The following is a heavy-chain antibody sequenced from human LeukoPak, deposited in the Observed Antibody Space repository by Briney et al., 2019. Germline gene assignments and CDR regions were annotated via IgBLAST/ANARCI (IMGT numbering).Heavy chain of an antibody. D-gene: IGHD3-10*01. CDR2: IYYSGST. J-gene: IGHJ6*04. Sequence: SETLSLTCTVSGGSVSSGSYYWSWIRQPPGKGLGWIGYIYYSGSTNHNPSLKSRVTISVDTSKNQFSLKLSSVTAADTAVYYCARVLAYYYGSVYYYGMDVWGKGTTVTVSS. V-gene: IGHV4-61*01. CDR1: GGSVSSGSYY. CDR3: ARVLAYYYGSVYYYGMDV.